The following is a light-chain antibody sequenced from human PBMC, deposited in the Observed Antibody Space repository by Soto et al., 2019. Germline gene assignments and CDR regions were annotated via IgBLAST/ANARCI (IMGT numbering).Light chain of an antibody. Sequence: EIVLTQSPGTLSLSPGERATLSCRASQSVPSNFLAWYQQKPGQAPILVIYGVSRRATGIPDRFSGSGSGTDFTLTISRLEPEDFEVSSCQQYDSSWTFGQGTKVEIK. J-gene: IGKJ1*01. CDR3: QQYDSSWT. CDR1: QSVPSNF. CDR2: GVS. V-gene: IGKV3-20*01.